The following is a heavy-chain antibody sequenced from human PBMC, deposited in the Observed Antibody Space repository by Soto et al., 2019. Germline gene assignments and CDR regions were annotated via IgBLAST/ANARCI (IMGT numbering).Heavy chain of an antibody. V-gene: IGHV3-23*01. CDR1: GFTFSSYW. CDR3: AKGYLYYDTSPYPDAFDI. J-gene: IGHJ3*02. D-gene: IGHD3-22*01. CDR2: VHVGGGST. Sequence: VVSLRLSCAASGFTFSSYWMHWVRQAPGKGLEWVSTVHVGGGSTFSAESVKGRFTISRDNSKNTLYLQMNSLRTEDTAVYYCAKGYLYYDTSPYPDAFDIWGQGTKVTVSS.